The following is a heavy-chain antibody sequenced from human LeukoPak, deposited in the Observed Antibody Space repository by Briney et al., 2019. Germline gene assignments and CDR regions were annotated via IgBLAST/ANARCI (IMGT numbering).Heavy chain of an antibody. CDR2: IWYDGSNE. V-gene: IGHV3-33*01. CDR1: GFSFSSYG. J-gene: IGHJ4*02. Sequence: PGGSLRLACAVSGFSFSSYGMHGVRQAPGKGLEWVAVIWYDGSNENYADSVKGRFTISRDNSKNTLYLQMNSLRAEDTAVYFCARGSNSGFSIDSWGQGTLVTVSS. D-gene: IGHD2/OR15-2a*01. CDR3: ARGSNSGFSIDS.